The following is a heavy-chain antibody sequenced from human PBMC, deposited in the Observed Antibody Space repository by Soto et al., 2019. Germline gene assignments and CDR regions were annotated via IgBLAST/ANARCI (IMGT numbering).Heavy chain of an antibody. V-gene: IGHV3-48*01. CDR1: GFIFSSFT. Sequence: EVQLVESGGGLAQPGGSLRLSCAASGFIFSSFTMNWVLQAPGKGLEWISYIGSDIYYADSVKGRFTTSRDMAKNSLFLPLNSLRAEDSAVYYCVRDWSFAFDTWGQGTLVTVSS. CDR2: IGSDI. CDR3: VRDWSFAFDT. J-gene: IGHJ5*02.